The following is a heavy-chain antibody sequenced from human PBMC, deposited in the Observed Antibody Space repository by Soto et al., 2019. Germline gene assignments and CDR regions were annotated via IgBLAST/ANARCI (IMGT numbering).Heavy chain of an antibody. V-gene: IGHV4-31*03. CDR2: IYYSGST. CDR3: ARVGCHNCLAKTYNCFDP. CDR1: GGSISSGGYY. D-gene: IGHD1-1*01. J-gene: IGHJ5*02. Sequence: SETLSLTCTVSGGSISSGGYYWSWIRQHPGKGLEWIGYIYYSGSTYYNPSLKSRVTISVDTSKNQFSLKLSSVTAADTAVYYCARVGCHNCLAKTYNCFDPWGQGTLVTVSS.